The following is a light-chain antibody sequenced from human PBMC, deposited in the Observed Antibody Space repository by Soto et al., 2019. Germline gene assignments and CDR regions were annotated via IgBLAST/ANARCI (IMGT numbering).Light chain of an antibody. J-gene: IGKJ1*01. V-gene: IGKV1-39*01. CDR3: QQCYSSPWT. CDR1: QSISSY. Sequence: DIQMTQSPSSLSASVGDRVTITCRASQSISSYLNWYQQKPGKAPKLLIYAASSLQSGVPSRFSGSGSGTEFTLTISSLQSEDFATYYCQQCYSSPWTFGQGTKLDIK. CDR2: AAS.